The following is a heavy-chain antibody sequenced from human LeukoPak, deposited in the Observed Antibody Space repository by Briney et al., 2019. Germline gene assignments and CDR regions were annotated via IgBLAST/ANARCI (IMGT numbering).Heavy chain of an antibody. CDR2: ISYDGSNK. D-gene: IGHD1-26*01. CDR3: ARDRVGAPGY. V-gene: IGHV3-30-3*01. Sequence: GRSLRLSCAASGFTFSSYAMHWVRQAPGKGLEWVAVISYDGSNKYYADSVKGRFTISRDNSKNTLYLQMNSLRAEDTAVYYCARDRVGAPGYWGQGTLVTVSS. CDR1: GFTFSSYA. J-gene: IGHJ4*02.